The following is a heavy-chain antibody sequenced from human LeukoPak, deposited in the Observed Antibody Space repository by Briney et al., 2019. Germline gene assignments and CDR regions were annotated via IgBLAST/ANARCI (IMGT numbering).Heavy chain of an antibody. V-gene: IGHV1-3*01. CDR3: AREGEPLLWFGELLSTWYYFDY. D-gene: IGHD3-10*01. Sequence: ASVKVSCKASGYTFTSHAMHWVRQAPGQRLEWMGWINAGNGNTKYSQKFQGRVTITRDTSASTAYMELSSLRSEDTAVYYCAREGEPLLWFGELLSTWYYFDYWGQGTLVTVSS. CDR1: GYTFTSHA. CDR2: INAGNGNT. J-gene: IGHJ4*02.